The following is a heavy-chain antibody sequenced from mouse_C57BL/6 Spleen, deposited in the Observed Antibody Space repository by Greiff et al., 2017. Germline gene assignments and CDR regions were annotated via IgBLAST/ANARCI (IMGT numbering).Heavy chain of an antibody. CDR2: IRSKSNNYAT. D-gene: IGHD2-4*01. CDR3: VRHDYDWFAY. CDR1: GFSFNTYA. J-gene: IGHJ3*01. V-gene: IGHV10-1*01. Sequence: EVKLMESGGGLVQPKGSLKLSCAASGFSFNTYAMNWVRQAPGKGLEWVARIRSKSNNYATYYADSVKDRFTISRDDSESMLYLQMNNLKTEDTAMYYCVRHDYDWFAYWGQGTLSLSLQ.